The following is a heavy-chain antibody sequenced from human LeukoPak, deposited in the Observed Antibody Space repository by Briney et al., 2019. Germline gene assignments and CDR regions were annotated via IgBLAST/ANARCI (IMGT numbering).Heavy chain of an antibody. CDR1: GGSISSSSYY. V-gene: IGHV4-39*01. CDR2: IYYSGST. Sequence: PSETLSLTCTVSGGSISSSSYYWGWIRQPPGKGLEWIGSIYYSGSTYYNPSLKSRVTISVDTSKNQFSLKLSSVTAADTAVYYCARHSSEAMVHIDYWGQGTLVTVSS. J-gene: IGHJ4*02. CDR3: ARHSSEAMVHIDY. D-gene: IGHD5-18*01.